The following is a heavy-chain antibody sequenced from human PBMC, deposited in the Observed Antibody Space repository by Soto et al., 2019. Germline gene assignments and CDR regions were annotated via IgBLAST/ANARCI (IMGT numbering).Heavy chain of an antibody. CDR1: GFTFSNAW. CDR2: IKSKTDGGTT. J-gene: IGHJ4*02. CDR3: TTFLYDILTGVFDY. Sequence: EVQLVESGGGLVKPGGSLRLSCAASGFTFSNAWMSWVRQAPAKGLEWVGRIKSKTDGGTTDYVAPVKGRFTISRDDSKNTLYLQMNSLKTEDTAVYYCTTFLYDILTGVFDYWGQGTLVTVSS. D-gene: IGHD3-9*01. V-gene: IGHV3-15*01.